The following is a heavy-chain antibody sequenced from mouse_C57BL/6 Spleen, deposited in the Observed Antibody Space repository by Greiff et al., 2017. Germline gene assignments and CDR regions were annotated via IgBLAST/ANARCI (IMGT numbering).Heavy chain of an antibody. CDR3: AREYYYGSSWFAY. CDR2: IYPGDGDT. Sequence: VQRVESGPELVKPGASVKISCKASGYAFSSSWMNWVKQRPGKGLEWIGRIYPGDGDTNYNGKFKGKATLTADKSSSTAYMQLSSLTSEDSAVYFCAREYYYGSSWFAYWGQGTLVTVSA. D-gene: IGHD1-1*01. J-gene: IGHJ3*01. V-gene: IGHV1-82*01. CDR1: GYAFSSSW.